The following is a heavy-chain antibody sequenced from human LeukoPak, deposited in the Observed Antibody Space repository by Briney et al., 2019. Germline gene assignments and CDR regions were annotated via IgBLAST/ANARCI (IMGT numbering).Heavy chain of an antibody. Sequence: GGSLRLSCAASGFTFSSYAMSWVRQAPGKGLEWVSAISGSGGSTYYADSVKGRFTISRDNSKNTLYLQMNSLRAENTAVYYCAKARDFITMVRGVIIHNFDYWGQGTLVTVCS. D-gene: IGHD3-10*01. J-gene: IGHJ4*02. CDR3: AKARDFITMVRGVIIHNFDY. CDR2: ISGSGGST. V-gene: IGHV3-23*01. CDR1: GFTFSSYA.